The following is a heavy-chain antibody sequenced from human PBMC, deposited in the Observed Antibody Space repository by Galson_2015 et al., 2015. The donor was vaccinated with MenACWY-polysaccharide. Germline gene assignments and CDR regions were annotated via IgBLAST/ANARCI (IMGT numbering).Heavy chain of an antibody. D-gene: IGHD4-17*01. V-gene: IGHV3-23*01. J-gene: IGHJ5*01. CDR2: SLDSGRGT. CDR1: GFTFGNHP. CDR3: VRDTPTTVTSSQWFDS. Sequence: SLRLSCAGSGFTFGNHPMNWVRQAPGKGLEWVSVSLDSGRGTYYADSVKGRFSISRDISKNTLYLQMNSLRAEDTAVYYCVRDTPTTVTSSQWFDSWGQGTLVTVSS.